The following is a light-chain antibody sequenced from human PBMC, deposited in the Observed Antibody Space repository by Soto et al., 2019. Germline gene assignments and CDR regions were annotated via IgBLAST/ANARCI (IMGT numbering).Light chain of an antibody. CDR2: EVS. Sequence: QSALTQPAPVSGSPGQSITISCTGTSSDVGGYNYVSWYQQHPGKAPKLMIYEVSNRPSGVSNRFSGSKSGNTASLTISGLQAEDEADYYCSSYTSSSNYVVFGGGTKLTVL. CDR1: SSDVGGYNY. V-gene: IGLV2-14*01. J-gene: IGLJ2*01. CDR3: SSYTSSSNYVV.